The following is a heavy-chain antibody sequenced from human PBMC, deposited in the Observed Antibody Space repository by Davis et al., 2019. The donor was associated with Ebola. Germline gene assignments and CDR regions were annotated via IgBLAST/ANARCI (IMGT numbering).Heavy chain of an antibody. V-gene: IGHV3-7*01. CDR2: IKQDGSEK. Sequence: GESLKISCVASGFTFSSYWMSWVRQAPGKGLEWVANIKQDGSEKYYVDSVKGRFTISRDNAKNSLFLQMNSLRAEDTAVYYCASGPVVPAARRKDYWGQGTLVTVSS. J-gene: IGHJ4*02. CDR3: ASGPVVPAARRKDY. D-gene: IGHD2-2*01. CDR1: GFTFSSYW.